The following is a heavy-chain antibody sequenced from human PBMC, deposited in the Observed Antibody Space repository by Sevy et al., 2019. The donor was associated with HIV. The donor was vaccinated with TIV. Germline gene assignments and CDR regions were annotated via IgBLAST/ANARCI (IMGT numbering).Heavy chain of an antibody. Sequence: GGSLRLSCAASGFTFSSYSMNWVRQAPGKGLEWVSYISSSSSIIYYADSVKGRFTISRDNAKNSLYLQMNSLRDEDTAVYYCARDGVGRYYYDSSGYPDAFDIWGQGTMVTVSS. CDR3: ARDGVGRYYYDSSGYPDAFDI. J-gene: IGHJ3*02. CDR1: GFTFSSYS. CDR2: ISSSSSII. V-gene: IGHV3-48*02. D-gene: IGHD3-22*01.